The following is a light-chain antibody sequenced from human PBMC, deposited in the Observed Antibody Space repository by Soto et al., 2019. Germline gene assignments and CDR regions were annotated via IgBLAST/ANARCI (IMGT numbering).Light chain of an antibody. CDR2: DAS. CDR1: QSVSRY. CDR3: QQRSNWPPGYT. Sequence: EIVLTQSPATLSLSPGERATLSCRASQSVSRYLAWYQQKPGQAPRLLIYDASNRATGIPARFSGSGSGTDFTLTISSLEAEDFAVYYCQQRSNWPPGYTFGQGTKLEIK. V-gene: IGKV3-11*01. J-gene: IGKJ2*01.